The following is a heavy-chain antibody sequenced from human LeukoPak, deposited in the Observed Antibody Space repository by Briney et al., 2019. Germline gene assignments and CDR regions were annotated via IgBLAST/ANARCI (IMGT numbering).Heavy chain of an antibody. CDR1: VFTFSTYT. V-gene: IGHV3-23*01. J-gene: IGHJ4*02. CDR2: INTGGGT. Sequence: GGSLRLSCAASVFTFSTYTLTWVRQAPGKGPEWVSAINTGGGTNYPDSVKGRFTVSRDNSKNALYLQMNSLGAEDTAVYYCARVQGTMGGYFDNWGQGTLVTVSS. CDR3: ARVQGTMGGYFDN. D-gene: IGHD3-16*01.